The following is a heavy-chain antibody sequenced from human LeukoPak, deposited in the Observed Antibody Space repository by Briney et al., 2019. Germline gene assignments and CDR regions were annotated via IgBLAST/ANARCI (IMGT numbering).Heavy chain of an antibody. CDR3: ARESIAVAGTGLGEILFDY. Sequence: ASVKVSCQASGYTFTGYYMHWVRQAPGQGLEWVGWINPNSGGTNYAQKFQGSVTMTRDTSISTAYLELSRLRSDDTAVYYCARESIAVAGTGLGEILFDYWGQGTLVTVSS. CDR1: GYTFTGYY. D-gene: IGHD6-19*01. V-gene: IGHV1-2*02. CDR2: INPNSGGT. J-gene: IGHJ4*02.